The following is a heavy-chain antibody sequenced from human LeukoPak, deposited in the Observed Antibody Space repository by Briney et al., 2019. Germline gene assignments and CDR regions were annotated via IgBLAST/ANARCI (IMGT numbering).Heavy chain of an antibody. CDR1: GFTFSSYA. CDR3: ANESRRSSSPVAY. Sequence: GGSLRLSCAASGFTFSSYAMSWVRQAPGKGLEWVSAISGIGGSTYYADSVKGRFTISRDNSKNTLYLQMNSLRAEDTDVYYCANESRRSSSPVAYCGQRTLVTVYS. D-gene: IGHD6-6*01. V-gene: IGHV3-23*01. CDR2: ISGIGGST. J-gene: IGHJ4*02.